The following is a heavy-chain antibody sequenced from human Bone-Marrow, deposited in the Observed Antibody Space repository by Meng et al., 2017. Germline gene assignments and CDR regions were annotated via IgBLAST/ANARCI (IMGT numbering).Heavy chain of an antibody. CDR2: MYSGGDT. Sequence: EVHLVETGGGLIQPGGSLRLPCAASGFTVSRKYMSWVRQSPGKGLEWVSVMYSGGDTHYTDSVKGRFTISKDNSKNTLYLQMNNLRAEDTAVYYCATGETRYWFDPWGQGTLVTVSS. CDR1: GFTVSRKY. J-gene: IGHJ5*02. V-gene: IGHV3-53*02. D-gene: IGHD1-26*01. CDR3: ATGETRYWFDP.